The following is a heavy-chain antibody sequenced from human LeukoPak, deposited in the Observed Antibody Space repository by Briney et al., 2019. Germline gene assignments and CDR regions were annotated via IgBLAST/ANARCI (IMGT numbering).Heavy chain of an antibody. CDR3: AKDPCSSTSCYSFDY. J-gene: IGHJ4*02. V-gene: IGHV3-23*01. Sequence: GGSQRLSCIASGFTFISYAMTWARQAPGKGLEWVSTISNGDGRTYYADSVKGRFTISRENSKNTLYLQMSSLRAEDTAVYYCAKDPCSSTSCYSFDYWGQGPVITVTS. CDR1: GFTFISYA. D-gene: IGHD2-2*01. CDR2: ISNGDGRT.